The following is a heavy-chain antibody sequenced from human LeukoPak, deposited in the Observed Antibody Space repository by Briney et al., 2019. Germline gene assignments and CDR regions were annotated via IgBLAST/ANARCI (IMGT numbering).Heavy chain of an antibody. CDR1: GFTFSSYG. CDR2: IRYDGSNK. D-gene: IGHD2-2*01. V-gene: IGHV3-30*02. CDR3: AKTLRQDIVVVPADNFMDV. J-gene: IGHJ6*03. Sequence: GGSLRLSCAASGFTFSSYGMHWVRQAPGKGLEWVAFIRYDGSNKYYADSVKGRFTISRDNSKNTLYLQMNSPRAEDTAVYYCAKTLRQDIVVVPADNFMDVWGKGTTVTVSS.